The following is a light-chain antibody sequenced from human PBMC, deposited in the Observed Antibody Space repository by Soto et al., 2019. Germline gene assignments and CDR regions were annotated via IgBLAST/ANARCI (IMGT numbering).Light chain of an antibody. J-gene: IGKJ1*01. CDR3: KQYFGSSWT. V-gene: IGKV3-20*01. Sequence: EIGLTQSPGTLSSSPGVGATLSTRASQSIDNRYLAWYQHKPGQAPSLLIYATSSRATGIPDRFGGSGSGTDITLTINRLEPEEFAVYYCKQYFGSSWTFDQGTKVDIK. CDR2: ATS. CDR1: QSIDNRY.